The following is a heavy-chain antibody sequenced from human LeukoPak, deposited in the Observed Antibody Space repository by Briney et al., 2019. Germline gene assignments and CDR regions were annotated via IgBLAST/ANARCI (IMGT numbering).Heavy chain of an antibody. Sequence: GASVKVSCKASGYTFTSYGISWVRQAPGQGLEWMGWISAYNGKTNYAQKLQGRVTMTTDTSTSTAYMELRSLRSDDTAVYYCARVGYCTNGVCYDAFDIWGQGTMVTVSS. J-gene: IGHJ3*02. CDR3: ARVGYCTNGVCYDAFDI. D-gene: IGHD2-8*01. CDR1: GYTFTSYG. CDR2: ISAYNGKT. V-gene: IGHV1-18*01.